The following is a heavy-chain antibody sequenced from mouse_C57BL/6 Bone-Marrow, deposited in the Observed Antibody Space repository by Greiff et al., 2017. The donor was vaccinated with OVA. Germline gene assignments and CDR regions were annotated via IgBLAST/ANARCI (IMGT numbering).Heavy chain of an antibody. J-gene: IGHJ4*01. Sequence: VQLQQSGPELVKPGASVKISCKASGYTFTDYYINWVKQRPGQGLEWIGWIFPGSGSTNYNEKFKSKATLTVDKSSSTAYMQLSSLTSEDSAVYYCARYSLPTAMDYWGQGTSGTVSS. CDR1: GYTFTDYY. D-gene: IGHD5-5*01. CDR3: ARYSLPTAMDY. CDR2: IFPGSGST. V-gene: IGHV1-75*01.